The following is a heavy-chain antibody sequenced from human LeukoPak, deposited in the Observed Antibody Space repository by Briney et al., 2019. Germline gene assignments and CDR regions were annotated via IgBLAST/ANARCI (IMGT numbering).Heavy chain of an antibody. Sequence: GGSLRLSCAASAFTFSSYWMSWVRQAPGKGLEWVASIEQDGSEKYYVDSVKGRFTISRDNAKNSLYLQMNSLRAEDTAVYYCAKDLGSGSGWSIDYWGQGTLVTVSS. J-gene: IGHJ4*02. CDR1: AFTFSSYW. CDR2: IEQDGSEK. CDR3: AKDLGSGSGWSIDY. D-gene: IGHD6-19*01. V-gene: IGHV3-7*03.